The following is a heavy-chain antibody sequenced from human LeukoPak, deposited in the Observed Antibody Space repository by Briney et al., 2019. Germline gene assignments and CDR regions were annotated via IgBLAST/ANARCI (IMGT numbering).Heavy chain of an antibody. CDR3: ARSFRYTIDY. V-gene: IGHV4-59*01. CDR2: IYYSGST. CDR1: GGSISSYY. J-gene: IGHJ4*02. D-gene: IGHD1-1*01. Sequence: SETLSLTCTVSGGSISSYYWSWIRQPPGKGLVWIGYIYYSGSTNYNPSLKSRVTISVDTSKNQFSLKLSSVTAADTAVYYCARSFRYTIDYWGQGTLVTVSS.